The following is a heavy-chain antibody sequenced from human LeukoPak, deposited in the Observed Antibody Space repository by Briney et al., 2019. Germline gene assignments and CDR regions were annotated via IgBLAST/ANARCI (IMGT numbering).Heavy chain of an antibody. J-gene: IGHJ6*03. Sequence: ASVKVSCKASGYTFTSYDINWVRQATGQGLEWMGWMNPNSGNTGYAQKFQGRVTITRNTSISTAYMELSSLRSEDTAVYYCARGTYYYDSSGYSLHNYYYYMDVWGKGTTVTVSS. CDR2: MNPNSGNT. CDR1: GYTFTSYD. CDR3: ARGTYYYDSSGYSLHNYYYYMDV. D-gene: IGHD3-22*01. V-gene: IGHV1-8*03.